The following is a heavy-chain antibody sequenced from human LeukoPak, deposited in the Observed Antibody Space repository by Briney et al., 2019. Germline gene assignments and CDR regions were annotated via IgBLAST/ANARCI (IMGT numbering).Heavy chain of an antibody. D-gene: IGHD3-22*01. J-gene: IGHJ4*02. CDR1: GGSISRYY. CDR3: ARAGYDSSGFHFDY. V-gene: IGHV4-59*01. Sequence: SETLSLTCTVSGGSISRYYWSWIRQPPGKGLEWMGYMYYSGSTTYNPSLKSRVTLSVDPSKNQFSLKLSSVTAADTAVYYCARAGYDSSGFHFDYWGQGTLVTVSS. CDR2: MYYSGST.